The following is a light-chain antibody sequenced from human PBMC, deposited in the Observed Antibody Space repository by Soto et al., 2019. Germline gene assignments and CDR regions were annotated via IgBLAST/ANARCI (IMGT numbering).Light chain of an antibody. CDR1: QSVSKY. V-gene: IGKV3-11*01. J-gene: IGKJ5*01. CDR3: QQRSNWPIT. Sequence: EIVLTQSPSTLSLSPGERATISCRTSQSVSKYFAWYQQKPGRAPRLLIYDASSRDTGIPARFIGSGSGTDFTLTISSLEPEDVAIYYCQQRSNWPITFGQGTRLEIK. CDR2: DAS.